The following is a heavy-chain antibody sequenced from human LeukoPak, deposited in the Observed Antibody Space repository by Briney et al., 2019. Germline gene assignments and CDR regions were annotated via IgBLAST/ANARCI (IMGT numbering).Heavy chain of an antibody. CDR1: GLTFSSYG. CDR2: IWYGGSNK. CDR3: AKHGVAGPHYYYYYMDV. D-gene: IGHD6-19*01. J-gene: IGHJ6*03. Sequence: VGSQRLSCAASGLTFSSYGTQLVRQAPGKRHERVAAIWYGGSNKYYADSVKGRFTISRDNSKNTLYLQMNSLRAEDTAVYYCAKHGVAGPHYYYYYMDVWGKGTTVTVSS. V-gene: IGHV3-33*08.